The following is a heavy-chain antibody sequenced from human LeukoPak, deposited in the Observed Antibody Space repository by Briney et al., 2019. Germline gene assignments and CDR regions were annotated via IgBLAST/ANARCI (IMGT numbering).Heavy chain of an antibody. CDR2: INSDGSGA. CDR1: GFTFSRYW. CDR3: AREPGVGATLGELDY. D-gene: IGHD1-26*01. Sequence: GGSLRLSCAASGFTFSRYWMHWVRHAPGKGLVWVSRINSDGSGAIYADSVKGRFTISRDNAKNTLSLRMNSLRAEDTAVYYCAREPGVGATLGELDYWGQGTLVTVSS. J-gene: IGHJ4*02. V-gene: IGHV3-74*01.